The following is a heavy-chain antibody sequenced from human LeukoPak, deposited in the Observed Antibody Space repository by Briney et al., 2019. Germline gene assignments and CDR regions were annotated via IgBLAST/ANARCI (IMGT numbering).Heavy chain of an antibody. CDR1: GFTFSSYA. CDR3: AKDKISGDGYVVFDY. CDR2: ILGSGTTT. D-gene: IGHD5-24*01. J-gene: IGHJ4*02. V-gene: IGHV3-23*01. Sequence: PGGSLRLSCAASGFTFSSYAMNWVRQAPGQGLEWVSTILGSGTTTHYADFVKGRFTISRDNSKNTPYLQLNSLRAEDTALYYCAKDKISGDGYVVFDYWGQGTLVTVSS.